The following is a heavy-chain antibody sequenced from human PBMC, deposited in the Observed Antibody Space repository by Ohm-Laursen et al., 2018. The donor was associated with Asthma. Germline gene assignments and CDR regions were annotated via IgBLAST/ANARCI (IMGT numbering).Heavy chain of an antibody. J-gene: IGHJ5*02. CDR2: IYHTGNT. V-gene: IGHV4-31*03. Sequence: SDTLSLTCTVSGDSISSGDYYWGWIRQLPGKGLEWIGYIYHTGNTFYTPSLNSRVTMSVDTSKNQFSLRLSSVTAADTGVYYCARDGDGFCRGGSCYTGIFDPWGPGTLVTVSS. CDR1: GDSISSGDYY. D-gene: IGHD2-15*01. CDR3: ARDGDGFCRGGSCYTGIFDP.